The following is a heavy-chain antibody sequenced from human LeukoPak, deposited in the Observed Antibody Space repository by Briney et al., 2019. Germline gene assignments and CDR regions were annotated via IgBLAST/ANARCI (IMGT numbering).Heavy chain of an antibody. CDR3: ARVATVRTRPVIDY. D-gene: IGHD4-17*01. V-gene: IGHV4-38-2*02. Sequence: PSETLSPTCTVSGYSISSGYYWGWIRQPPGKGLEWIGSIYHSGSTYYNPSLKSRVTISVDTSKNQFSLKLSSVTAADTAVYYCARVATVRTRPVIDYWGQGTLVTVSS. CDR2: IYHSGST. CDR1: GYSISSGYY. J-gene: IGHJ4*02.